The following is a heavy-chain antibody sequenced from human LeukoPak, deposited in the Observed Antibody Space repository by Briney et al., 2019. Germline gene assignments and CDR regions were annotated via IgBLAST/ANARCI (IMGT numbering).Heavy chain of an antibody. CDR3: ASRYPLGPLYYYYGMDV. CDR2: IIPILGIA. Sequence: SVKVSCKASGGTFSSYTISWVRQAPGQGLEWMGRIIPILGIANYAQKFQGRVTITADKSTSTAYMELSSLRSEDTAVYYCASRYPLGPLYYYYGMDVWGQGTTVTVSS. D-gene: IGHD3-9*01. J-gene: IGHJ6*02. V-gene: IGHV1-69*02. CDR1: GGTFSSYT.